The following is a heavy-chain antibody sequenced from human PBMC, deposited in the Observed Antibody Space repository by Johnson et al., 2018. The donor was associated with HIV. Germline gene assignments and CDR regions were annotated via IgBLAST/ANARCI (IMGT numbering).Heavy chain of an antibody. CDR1: GLIFSHYG. Sequence: VQLVESGGGVVQPGRSLRLSCAVSGLIFSHYGMHWVRQAPGKGLAWVALISYDGIKTYYVDSVKARFTISRDDARNTLYLQMNSLRIEDTGLYYCARVQLERLNPRGSAAFDIWGQGTMVAVSS. CDR2: ISYDGIKT. CDR3: ARVQLERLNPRGSAAFDI. D-gene: IGHD1-1*01. J-gene: IGHJ3*02. V-gene: IGHV3-30*03.